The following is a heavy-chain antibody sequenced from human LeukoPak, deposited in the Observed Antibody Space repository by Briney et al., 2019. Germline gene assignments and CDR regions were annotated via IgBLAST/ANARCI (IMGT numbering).Heavy chain of an antibody. Sequence: PGGSLRLSCAASGFTFSSYGMSWVRQAPGKGLEWVSAISGSGGSTYYADSVKGRFTISRDNSKNTLYLQMNSLRAEDTAVYYCASALTQWLAISWGQGTLVTVSS. J-gene: IGHJ4*02. CDR1: GFTFSSYG. V-gene: IGHV3-23*01. CDR3: ASALTQWLAIS. D-gene: IGHD6-19*01. CDR2: ISGSGGST.